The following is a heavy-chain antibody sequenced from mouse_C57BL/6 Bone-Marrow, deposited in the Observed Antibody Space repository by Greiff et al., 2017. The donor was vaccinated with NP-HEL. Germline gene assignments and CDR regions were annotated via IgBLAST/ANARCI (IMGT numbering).Heavy chain of an antibody. CDR1: GYSITSGYY. V-gene: IGHV3-6*01. J-gene: IGHJ1*03. CDR3: ATDYGSSSPYWYFDV. CDR2: ISYDGSN. D-gene: IGHD1-1*01. Sequence: EVQLQESGPGLVKPSQSLSLTCSVTGYSITSGYYWNWIRQFPGNKLEWMGYISYDGSNNYIPSLKNRISITRDTSKNQFFLKLNSRTTEDTATYYCATDYGSSSPYWYFDVWGTGTTVTVSS.